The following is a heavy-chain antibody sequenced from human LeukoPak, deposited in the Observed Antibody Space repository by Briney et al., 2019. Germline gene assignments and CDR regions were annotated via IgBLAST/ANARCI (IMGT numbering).Heavy chain of an antibody. CDR1: GGSLSSGGYS. J-gene: IGHJ4*02. CDR3: ARGWGPVYYFDY. CDR2: IYHSGST. D-gene: IGHD3-16*01. V-gene: IGHV4-30-2*01. Sequence: PSQTLSLTCAVSGGSLSSGGYSWSWIREPPGKGLEWIGYIYHSGSTYYNPSLKSRVTMSVDRSKNQFSLKLNSVTAADTAVYYCARGWGPVYYFDYWGQGTLVTVSS.